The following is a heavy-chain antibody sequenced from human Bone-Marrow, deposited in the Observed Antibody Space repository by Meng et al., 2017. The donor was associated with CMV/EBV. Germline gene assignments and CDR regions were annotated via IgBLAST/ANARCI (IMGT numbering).Heavy chain of an antibody. D-gene: IGHD3-22*01. V-gene: IGHV1-24*01. Sequence: ASVKVSCKVSGYTLTELSMHWVRQAPGKGLEWMGGFDPEDGETIYAQKFQGRVTMTEDTSTDTAYMELSSLRSEDTAVYYCATVQDSSGFYAFDIWGQGTMVTVPS. J-gene: IGHJ3*02. CDR3: ATVQDSSGFYAFDI. CDR1: GYTLTELS. CDR2: FDPEDGET.